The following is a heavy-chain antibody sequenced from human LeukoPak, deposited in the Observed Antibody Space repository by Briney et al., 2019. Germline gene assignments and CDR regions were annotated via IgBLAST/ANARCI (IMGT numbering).Heavy chain of an antibody. Sequence: ASVTVSCEASGYTFTRYAMNWVRQAPGQGPEWMGWINTKTGKPTYAQGFRGRFVFCLDTSVSTAYLQISSLQAEDTAVYYCAREGGVVGATFDYWGQGTLVTVSS. J-gene: IGHJ4*02. CDR1: GYTFTRYA. CDR3: AREGGVVGATFDY. V-gene: IGHV7-4-1*02. CDR2: INTKTGKP. D-gene: IGHD1-26*01.